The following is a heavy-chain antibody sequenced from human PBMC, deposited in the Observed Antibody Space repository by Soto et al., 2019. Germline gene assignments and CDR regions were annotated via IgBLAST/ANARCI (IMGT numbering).Heavy chain of an antibody. J-gene: IGHJ5*02. CDR3: ARDGTTGWFGELNWFEP. D-gene: IGHD3-10*01. CDR1: GGTFSSYA. Sequence: QVQLVQSGAEVKKPGSSVKVSCKASGGTFSSYAISWVRQAPGQGLEWMGGIIPIFGTANYAQKFQGRVTITAEKSNSTAYMEMRSLRSEDTAVYYCARDGTTGWFGELNWFEPWGQGTLVTVSS. CDR2: IIPIFGTA. V-gene: IGHV1-69*06.